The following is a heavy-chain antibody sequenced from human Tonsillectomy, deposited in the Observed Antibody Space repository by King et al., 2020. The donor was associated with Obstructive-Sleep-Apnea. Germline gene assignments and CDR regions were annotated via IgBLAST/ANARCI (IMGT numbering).Heavy chain of an antibody. CDR1: GGSISSGGYY. CDR2: IYYSGST. V-gene: IGHV4-31*03. J-gene: IGHJ6*02. D-gene: IGHD3-10*01. Sequence: QLQESGPGLVKPSQTLSLTCTVSGGSISSGGYYWRWIRQHPGKGLEWIGYIYYSGSTYYNPSLKSRVTISVDTSKNQFSLKLSSVTAADTAVYYCARVLVRGVPGGYGMDVWGQGTTVTVSS. CDR3: ARVLVRGVPGGYGMDV.